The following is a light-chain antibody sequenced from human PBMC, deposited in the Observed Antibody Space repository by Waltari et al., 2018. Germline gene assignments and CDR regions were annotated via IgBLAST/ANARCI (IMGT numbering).Light chain of an antibody. CDR3: QSYDSSLSGVV. J-gene: IGLJ2*01. Sequence: QSVLTQPPSVSAAPGQRVTISCTGSSSNIGAGYDVHWCQHLPGAAPELLIYANTNRPSGVPDRISASKSGTSASLAITGLQAADEAVYYCQSYDSSLSGVVFGGGTKLTVL. CDR2: ANT. CDR1: SSNIGAGYD. V-gene: IGLV1-40*01.